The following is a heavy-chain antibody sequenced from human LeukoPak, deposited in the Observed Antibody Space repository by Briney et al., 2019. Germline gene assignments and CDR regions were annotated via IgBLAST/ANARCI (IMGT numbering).Heavy chain of an antibody. Sequence: ASVKVSCKASGYTFTSYDISWVRQATGQGLEWMGWMNPNSGNTGYAQKFQGRVTITRNTSISTAYMELSSLRSEDTAVYYCARWESGSYRYYFDYWGQGTLVTVSS. CDR3: ARWESGSYRYYFDY. CDR1: GYTFTSYD. V-gene: IGHV1-8*03. D-gene: IGHD1-26*01. J-gene: IGHJ4*02. CDR2: MNPNSGNT.